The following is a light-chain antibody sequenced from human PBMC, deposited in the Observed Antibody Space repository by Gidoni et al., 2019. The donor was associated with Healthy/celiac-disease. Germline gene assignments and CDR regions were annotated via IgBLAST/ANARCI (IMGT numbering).Light chain of an antibody. CDR2: GAS. V-gene: IGKV3-20*01. Sequence: EIVLPQSPGTLSLSPGQRATLSCRATQSVSSSYLAWYQQKPGQAPRLLIYGASSRATGIPDRFSGSGSGTDFTLTISRLEPEDFAVYYCQQYGNSPLTFGGGTTVEI. J-gene: IGKJ4*01. CDR1: QSVSSSY. CDR3: QQYGNSPLT.